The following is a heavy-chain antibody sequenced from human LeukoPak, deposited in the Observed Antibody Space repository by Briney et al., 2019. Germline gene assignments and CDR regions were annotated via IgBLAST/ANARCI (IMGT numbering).Heavy chain of an antibody. D-gene: IGHD6-6*01. CDR2: IYHGGST. J-gene: IGHJ4*02. CDR3: ARHRGSSSLFDY. Sequence: PSETLSLTCTVSGYSISSGYYWGWIRQPPGKGLEWIGSIYHGGSTYYNPSLKSRVTISVDTSKNQFSLKLSSVTAADTAVYYCARHRGSSSLFDYWGQGTLVTVSS. CDR1: GYSISSGYY. V-gene: IGHV4-38-2*02.